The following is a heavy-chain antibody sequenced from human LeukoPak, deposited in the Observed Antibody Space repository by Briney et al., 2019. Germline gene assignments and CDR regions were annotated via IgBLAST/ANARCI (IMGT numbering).Heavy chain of an antibody. D-gene: IGHD1-14*01. Sequence: GVLRLSCAASGFTFSSYAMSWVRQAPGKGLEWVSSISVSGGSTYYADSVKGRFTISRDNSKNTLNLRMNSLRAEDTAVYYCALRRKFYFDYWGQGTLVTVSS. CDR1: GFTFSSYA. V-gene: IGHV3-23*01. J-gene: IGHJ4*02. CDR3: ALRRKFYFDY. CDR2: ISVSGGST.